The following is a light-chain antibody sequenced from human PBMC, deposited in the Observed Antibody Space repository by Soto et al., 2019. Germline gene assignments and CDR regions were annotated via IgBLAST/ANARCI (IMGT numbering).Light chain of an antibody. V-gene: IGKV1-5*01. CDR1: HSISSW. CDR2: DAS. CDR3: QQYNSYRGT. Sequence: DIQMTQSPSTLSASVGDRVTITCRASHSISSWLAWYQQKPGKAPKLLIYDASSLESGVPSRFSGSGSGTEFTLTISSLQPDDFATYYCQQYNSYRGTCCQGTKVEIK. J-gene: IGKJ1*01.